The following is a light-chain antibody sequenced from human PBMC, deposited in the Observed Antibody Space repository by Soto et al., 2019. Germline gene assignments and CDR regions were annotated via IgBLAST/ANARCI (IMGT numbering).Light chain of an antibody. CDR3: HQRSSPLT. CDR2: DVS. Sequence: EIVLTQSPAILSLSPGERATLSCRASQSVTNYLAWYQHKPGQAPRLLISDVSNRATDIPARFSGSGSGTDFTLTISSLEPEDFAVYYCHQRSSPLTFGGGTKVEIK. J-gene: IGKJ4*01. CDR1: QSVTNY. V-gene: IGKV3-11*01.